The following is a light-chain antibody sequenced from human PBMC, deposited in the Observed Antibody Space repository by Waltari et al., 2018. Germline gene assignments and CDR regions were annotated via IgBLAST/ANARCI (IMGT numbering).Light chain of an antibody. CDR1: QSVNSN. CDR2: GAS. V-gene: IGKV3-15*01. Sequence: EIVMTQSPATLSVSPGESATLSCRASQSVNSNLAWYQQRPGQAPRLLIYGASTTATGIPARFTGSGSGTEFTLTISSLQSEDFAVYYCQQYNNRPLTFGGGTEVEIK. J-gene: IGKJ4*01. CDR3: QQYNNRPLT.